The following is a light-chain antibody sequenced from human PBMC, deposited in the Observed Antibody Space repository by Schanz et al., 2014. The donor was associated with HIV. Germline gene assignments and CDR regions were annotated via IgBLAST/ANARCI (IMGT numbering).Light chain of an antibody. CDR1: QSVNNN. V-gene: IGKV3-15*01. J-gene: IGKJ1*01. Sequence: EVVMTQSPAIMSVSPGERATLSCRASQSVNNNLAWYQQKPGQAPRVLISGASTRATGIPARFSGSGSGTDFTLTISRLEPEDFAVYYCQQYGSSPLFGQGTKVEIK. CDR3: QQYGSSPL. CDR2: GAS.